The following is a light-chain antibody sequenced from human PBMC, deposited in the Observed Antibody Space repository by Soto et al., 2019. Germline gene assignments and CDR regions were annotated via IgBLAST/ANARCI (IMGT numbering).Light chain of an antibody. CDR2: DAS. J-gene: IGKJ4*01. Sequence: DIQMTQSPSTLSASVGDRVAITCRASQSISSWLAWYQQKPGKAPKLLIYDASTLESGVPSRFSGSGSGTEFPLTISSLQPDDFATYYCQQCASYPLTFGGGTTLEI. CDR3: QQCASYPLT. CDR1: QSISSW. V-gene: IGKV1-5*01.